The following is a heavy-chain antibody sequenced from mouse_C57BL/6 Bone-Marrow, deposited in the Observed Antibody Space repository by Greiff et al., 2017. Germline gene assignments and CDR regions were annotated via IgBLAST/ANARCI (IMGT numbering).Heavy chain of an antibody. CDR3: AREGNDDYYAMDY. D-gene: IGHD2-2*01. CDR1: GFTFSSYA. Sequence: EVKLVESGGGLVKPGGSLKLSCAASGFTFSSYAMSWVRQTPEKRLEWVATISDGGSYTYYPDNVKGRFTISRDNAKNNLYLQMSHLKSEDTAMYYCAREGNDDYYAMDYWGQGTSVTVSS. J-gene: IGHJ4*01. CDR2: ISDGGSYT. V-gene: IGHV5-4*01.